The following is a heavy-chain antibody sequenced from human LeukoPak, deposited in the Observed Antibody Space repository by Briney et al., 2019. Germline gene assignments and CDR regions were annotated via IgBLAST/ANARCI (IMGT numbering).Heavy chain of an antibody. D-gene: IGHD3-22*01. J-gene: IGHJ2*01. CDR3: ARPSYYYDSSGYYSLYWYFDL. V-gene: IGHV4-38-2*02. Sequence: SETLSLTCIVSGYSISSGYYWGWIRQPPGKGLEWIGSIYYSGSTYYNPSLKSRVTISVDPSKNHFSLKLSPVTAADTAVYYCARPSYYYDSSGYYSLYWYFDLWGRGTLVTVSS. CDR1: GYSISSGYY. CDR2: IYYSGST.